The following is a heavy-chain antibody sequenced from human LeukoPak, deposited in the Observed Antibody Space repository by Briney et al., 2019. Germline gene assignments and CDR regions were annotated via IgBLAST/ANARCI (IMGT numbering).Heavy chain of an antibody. Sequence: ASVKVSCKASGYTFTSYYMHWVRQAPGQGLEWMGIINPSGGSTSYAQKFQGRVTMTRDTSTSTVYMELSSLRSEDTAVYYCARETITAARFISYDYWGQGTLVTVSS. CDR3: ARETITAARFISYDY. D-gene: IGHD6-6*01. J-gene: IGHJ4*02. CDR2: INPSGGST. CDR1: GYTFTSYY. V-gene: IGHV1-46*01.